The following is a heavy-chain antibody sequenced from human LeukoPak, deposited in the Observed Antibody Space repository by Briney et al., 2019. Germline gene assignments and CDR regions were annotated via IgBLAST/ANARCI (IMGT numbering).Heavy chain of an antibody. Sequence: SGPALVKPTQTLTLTCTFSGFSLSTSGMCVSWIRQPPGKSLGWLARIAWDDDKYYRTSLKTKLTISKDTSKHQVVLTIPKIDPVDTATYYCAGILIARYGGYNFDYWGEGTLVIVSS. J-gene: IGHJ4*02. V-gene: IGHV2-70*11. D-gene: IGHD4-23*01. CDR1: GFSLSTSGMC. CDR3: AGILIARYGGYNFDY. CDR2: IAWDDDK.